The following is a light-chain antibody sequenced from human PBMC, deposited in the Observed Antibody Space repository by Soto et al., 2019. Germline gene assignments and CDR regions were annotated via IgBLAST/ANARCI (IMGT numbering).Light chain of an antibody. CDR2: KAS. J-gene: IGKJ1*01. CDR3: QQYNSYWT. Sequence: DIQMTQSPSTLSASVGDRVTITCRASQSISSWLAWYQQKPGKAPKLLIYKASSLESGVPSRFSGSGSGTDFTLTISSLQPYDFATYYCQQYNSYWTFGQGTKVEIK. V-gene: IGKV1-5*03. CDR1: QSISSW.